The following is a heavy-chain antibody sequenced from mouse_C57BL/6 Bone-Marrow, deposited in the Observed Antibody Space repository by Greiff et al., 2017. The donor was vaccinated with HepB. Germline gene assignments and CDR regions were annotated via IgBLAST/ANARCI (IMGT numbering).Heavy chain of an antibody. Sequence: EVKLQESGPGLVKPSQSLSLTCSVTGYSITSGYYWNWIRQFPGNKLEWMGYISYDGSNNYNPSLKNRISITRDTSKNQFFLKLNSVTTEDTATYYCARWDYGSSYWYFDVWGTGTTVTVSS. CDR3: ARWDYGSSYWYFDV. V-gene: IGHV3-6*01. J-gene: IGHJ1*03. CDR2: ISYDGSN. D-gene: IGHD1-1*01. CDR1: GYSITSGYY.